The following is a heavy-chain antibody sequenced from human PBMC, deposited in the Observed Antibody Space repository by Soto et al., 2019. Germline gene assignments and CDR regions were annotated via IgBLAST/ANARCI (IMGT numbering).Heavy chain of an antibody. CDR3: ARQIYDSDSGPNFQYYFDS. CDR2: IDPSDSQT. CDR1: GYSFAGDW. V-gene: IGHV5-10-1*01. D-gene: IGHD3-22*01. Sequence: GEALNLSWKCSGYSFAGDWITWVRQIPGKGLEWMGRIDPSDSQTYYSPSFRGHVTISAAKSITTVFLQWSSLRASDTAMYYCARQIYDSDSGPNFQYYFDSWGQGTLVTVSS. J-gene: IGHJ4*02.